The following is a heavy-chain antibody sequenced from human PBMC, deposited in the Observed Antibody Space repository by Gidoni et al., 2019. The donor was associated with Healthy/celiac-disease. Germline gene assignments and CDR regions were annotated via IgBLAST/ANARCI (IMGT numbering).Heavy chain of an antibody. V-gene: IGHV4-34*01. D-gene: IGHD3-3*01. J-gene: IGHJ5*02. CDR2: INHSGST. CDR1: GGSFSGYY. CDR3: ASRRLYYDFWSGTSLNWFDP. Sequence: QVQLQQWGAGLLKPSETLSLTCAVYGGSFSGYYWSWIRQPPGKGLEWIGEINHSGSTNYNPSLKSRVTISVDTSKNQFSLKLSSVTAADTAVYYCASRRLYYDFWSGTSLNWFDPWGQGTLVTVSS.